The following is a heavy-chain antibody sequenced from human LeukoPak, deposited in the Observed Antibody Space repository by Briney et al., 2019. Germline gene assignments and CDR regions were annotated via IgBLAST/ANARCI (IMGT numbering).Heavy chain of an antibody. CDR3: ARYLFGAFDI. J-gene: IGHJ3*02. Sequence: SETLSLTCTVSGYSISSGYYWGWIRQPPGKGLEWIGSIYYSGSTYYNPSLKSRVTISVDTSKNQFSLKLSSVTAADTAVYYCARYLFGAFDIWGQGTMVTVS. CDR2: IYYSGST. CDR1: GYSISSGYY. D-gene: IGHD3-10*02. V-gene: IGHV4-38-2*02.